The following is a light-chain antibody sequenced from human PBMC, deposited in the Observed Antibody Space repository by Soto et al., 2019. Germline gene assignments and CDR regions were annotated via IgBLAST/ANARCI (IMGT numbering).Light chain of an antibody. J-gene: IGKJ1*01. CDR1: QGISDY. CDR3: QQTYSFPWT. CDR2: TAS. V-gene: IGKV1-39*01. Sequence: DIQMTQSPSSLSASVGDRVTISCRASQGISDYLSWFQQKPGEAPKLLINTASTLQSGVPIRFSGAGSRTHFSLTIIGLQPEDSATYYCQQTYSFPWTFGQGTRVDIK.